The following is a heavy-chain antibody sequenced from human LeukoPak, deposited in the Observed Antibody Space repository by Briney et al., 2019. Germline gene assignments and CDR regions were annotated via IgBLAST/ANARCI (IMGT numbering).Heavy chain of an antibody. CDR3: ARDEVVVTPATNWFDP. CDR1: GYTFTSYG. V-gene: IGHV1-18*01. Sequence: ASVKVSCKASGYTFTSYGISWVRQAPGQGLEWMGWISAYNGNTNYAQKLQGRVTMTTDTSTSTAYMELRSLRSDDTAVYYCARDEVVVTPATNWFDPWGQGTLVTVSS. J-gene: IGHJ5*02. D-gene: IGHD3-22*01. CDR2: ISAYNGNT.